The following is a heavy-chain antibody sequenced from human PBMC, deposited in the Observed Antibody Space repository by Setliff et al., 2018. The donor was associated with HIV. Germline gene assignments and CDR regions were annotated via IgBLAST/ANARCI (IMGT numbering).Heavy chain of an antibody. CDR3: ARSLTSTTMTVVFMDLGAFDI. D-gene: IGHD3-22*01. J-gene: IGHJ3*02. Sequence: PSETLSLTCTVSGVSSSSHYWSWIRQPPGKGLEWIGHSYYSGSTNYNPSLKSRVTISVDTSKNQFSLKLSSATAADTAVYYCARSLTSTTMTVVFMDLGAFDIWGQGTMVTVSS. CDR2: SYYSGST. V-gene: IGHV4-59*11. CDR1: GVSSSSHY.